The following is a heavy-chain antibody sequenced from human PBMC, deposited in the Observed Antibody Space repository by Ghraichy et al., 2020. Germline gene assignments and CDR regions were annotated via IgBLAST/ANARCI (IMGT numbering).Heavy chain of an antibody. CDR1: GGSISSYY. J-gene: IGHJ6*03. CDR2: IYDSGST. Sequence: ESLNISCTVSGGSISSYYWNWIRQPPGKELEWIGYIYDSGSTNYKPSLKSRVTISVDTSKNQFSLKLSSVTAADTAVYYCARAANSGYDYYNYMDVWGKGTTVTVSS. D-gene: IGHD5-12*01. V-gene: IGHV4-59*01. CDR3: ARAANSGYDYYNYMDV.